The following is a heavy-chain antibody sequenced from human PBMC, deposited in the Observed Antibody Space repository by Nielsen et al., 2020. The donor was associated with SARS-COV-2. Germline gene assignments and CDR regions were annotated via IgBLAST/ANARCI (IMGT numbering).Heavy chain of an antibody. Sequence: GESLKISCAASGFTFSSYGMHWVRQAPGKGLEWVAVISYDGSNKYYADSVKGRFTISRDNSKNTLYLQMNSLRAEDTAVYYCAKVLGYCSGGSCYSGYFDYWGQGTLVTVSS. CDR2: ISYDGSNK. J-gene: IGHJ4*02. V-gene: IGHV3-30*18. CDR1: GFTFSSYG. CDR3: AKVLGYCSGGSCYSGYFDY. D-gene: IGHD2-15*01.